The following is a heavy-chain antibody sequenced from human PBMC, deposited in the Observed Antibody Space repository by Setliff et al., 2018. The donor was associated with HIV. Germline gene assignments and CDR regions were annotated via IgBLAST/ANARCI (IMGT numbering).Heavy chain of an antibody. V-gene: IGHV1-8*02. D-gene: IGHD3-10*01. J-gene: IGHJ4*02. CDR2: MNPNSGNT. Sequence: ASVKVSCKASGYTFTSSDINWVRQATGQGLEWMGWMNPNSGNTGYAQKFQGRVTMTRDTSIKTAYMEVSSLRSDDTAVYYCAREGSSIYYFDYWSQGTLVTVSS. CDR3: AREGSSIYYFDY. CDR1: GYTFTSSD.